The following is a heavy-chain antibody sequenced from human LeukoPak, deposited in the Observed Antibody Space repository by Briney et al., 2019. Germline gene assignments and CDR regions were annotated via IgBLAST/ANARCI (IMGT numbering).Heavy chain of an antibody. CDR3: AKELHQYQLYREPWFDP. Sequence: PGRSLRLSCAASGFTFSSYSMSWVRQAPGKGLEWVSYISSSSSTIYYADSVKGRFTISRDNAKNSLYLQMNSLRAEDTAVYYCAKELHQYQLYREPWFDPWGQGTLVTVSS. CDR2: ISSSSSTI. V-gene: IGHV3-48*01. D-gene: IGHD2-2*01. CDR1: GFTFSSYS. J-gene: IGHJ5*02.